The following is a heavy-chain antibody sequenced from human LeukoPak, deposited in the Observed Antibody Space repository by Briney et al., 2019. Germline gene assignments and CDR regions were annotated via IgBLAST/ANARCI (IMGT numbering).Heavy chain of an antibody. CDR3: ARGIDYYDSSGYPDAFDI. V-gene: IGHV4-59*01. J-gene: IGHJ3*02. CDR2: IYYNGST. D-gene: IGHD3-22*01. Sequence: PSETLSLTCTVSGGSISSYYWSWIRQPPGKELEWIGYIYYNGSTNYNPSLKSRVSISVDTSKNLFSLKLSSVTAADTAVYYCARGIDYYDSSGYPDAFDIWGQGTMVTVSS. CDR1: GGSISSYY.